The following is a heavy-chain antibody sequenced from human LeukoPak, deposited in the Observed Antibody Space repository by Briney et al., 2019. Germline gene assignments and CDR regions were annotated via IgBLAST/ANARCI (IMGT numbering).Heavy chain of an antibody. J-gene: IGHJ4*02. CDR2: IHPNSGNT. CDR3: ARDGPSVMVEFDY. V-gene: IGHV1-2*02. D-gene: IGHD5-18*01. Sequence: GASVKVSCKTSGYTFTGIGSYLYWVRQAPGQGLEWVGWIHPNSGNTKSAQKFQGRVTMTRDTSISTAYMELSSLRSDDTAVYYCARDGPSVMVEFDYWGQGTLVTVSS. CDR1: GYTFTGIGSY.